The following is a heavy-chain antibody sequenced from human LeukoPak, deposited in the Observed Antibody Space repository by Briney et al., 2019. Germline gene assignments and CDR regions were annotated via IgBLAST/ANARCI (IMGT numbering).Heavy chain of an antibody. CDR1: GFTFSSYW. CDR2: INSDGSST. CDR3: ASHCSSTSCLDY. V-gene: IGHV3-74*01. D-gene: IGHD2-2*01. Sequence: GGSLRLSCAVSGFTFSSYWMHWVRQAPGKGLVWVSRINSDGSSTSYADSVKGRFTISRDNAKNTLYLQMNSLRVEDTAVYYCASHCSSTSCLDYWDQGTLVTVSS. J-gene: IGHJ4*02.